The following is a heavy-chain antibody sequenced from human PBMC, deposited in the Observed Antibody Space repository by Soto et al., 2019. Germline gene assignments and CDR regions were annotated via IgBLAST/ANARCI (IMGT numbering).Heavy chain of an antibody. CDR1: GFTFGDYA. J-gene: IGHJ3*02. V-gene: IGHV3-49*03. CDR2: ITSKRYGGTT. D-gene: IGHD2-2*01. Sequence: EVQLVESGGGLVQPGRSLRLSCTASGFTFGDYAVIWFRHAPGKGLEWVGFITSKRYGGTTESAASVKGRFTISRDDSKSIAYLQMNSLKVEDTAVYYCTRMPPNQYCRSGSFSAFDIWGQGTRVTVSS. CDR3: TRMPPNQYCRSGSFSAFDI.